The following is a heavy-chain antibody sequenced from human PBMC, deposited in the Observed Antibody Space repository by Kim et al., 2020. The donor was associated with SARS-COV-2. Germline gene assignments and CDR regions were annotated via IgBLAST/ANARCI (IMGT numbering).Heavy chain of an antibody. Sequence: GGSLRLSCVVSGFTVSSKYMSWVRQAPGKGLEWVSVIYSGGSTNYADSVKGRFTISRDNSKNTLYLQMNSLRADDTAVYNCARHSYGSGSLDLPFDYWG. CDR3: ARHSYGSGSLDLPFDY. CDR2: IYSGGST. J-gene: IGHJ4*01. D-gene: IGHD3-10*01. CDR1: GFTVSSKY. V-gene: IGHV3-53*01.